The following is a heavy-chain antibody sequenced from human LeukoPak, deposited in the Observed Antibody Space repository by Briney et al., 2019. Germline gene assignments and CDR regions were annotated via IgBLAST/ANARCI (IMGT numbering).Heavy chain of an antibody. CDR3: AREVADYGGYYYYHYMDV. CDR2: IYTSGSN. Sequence: SETLSLTCTVSGGSISSYYWSWIRQPAGKGLEWIRSIYTSGSNNYNPSLKSRVTMSVDTSKNPFSLKLSSVTAADTAMYYCAREVADYGGYYYYHYMDVWGKGTTVTISS. D-gene: IGHD4-23*01. J-gene: IGHJ6*03. V-gene: IGHV4-4*07. CDR1: GGSISSYY.